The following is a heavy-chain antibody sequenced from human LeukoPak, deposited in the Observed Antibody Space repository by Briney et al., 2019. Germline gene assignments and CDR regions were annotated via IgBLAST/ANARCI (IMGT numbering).Heavy chain of an antibody. Sequence: SETLSLTCTVSGGSISSYYWSWIRQPPGKGLEWIGYIYYSGSTNYNPSLKSRVTISVDTSKNQFSLKLSSVTAADTAVYYCAGGPHYYDSSGYLYYFDYWGQGTLVTVSS. V-gene: IGHV4-59*12. CDR3: AGGPHYYDSSGYLYYFDY. CDR2: IYYSGST. D-gene: IGHD3-22*01. CDR1: GGSISSYY. J-gene: IGHJ4*02.